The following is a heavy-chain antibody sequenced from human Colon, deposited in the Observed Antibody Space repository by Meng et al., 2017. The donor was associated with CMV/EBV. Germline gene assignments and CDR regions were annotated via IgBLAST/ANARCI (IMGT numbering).Heavy chain of an antibody. J-gene: IGHJ4*02. CDR1: ADSMSSSNW. CDR2: IYHGASA. D-gene: IGHD3-22*01. V-gene: IGHV4-4*02. Sequence: LTCAVAADSMSSSNWWSWVRQPPGKGLEWIGEIYHGASATYNPSLKSRVTISVDKSKNQLSLKLSSVTAADTAVYYCARNGFYSLDFWGQGTLVTVSS. CDR3: ARNGFYSLDF.